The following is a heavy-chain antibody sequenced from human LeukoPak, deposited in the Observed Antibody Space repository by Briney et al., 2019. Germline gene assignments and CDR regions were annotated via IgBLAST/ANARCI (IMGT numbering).Heavy chain of an antibody. CDR2: IYPGDSDT. CDR3: ARRGYYDSSGYYNFDY. CDR1: GYSFTNYW. J-gene: IGHJ4*02. D-gene: IGHD3-22*01. V-gene: IGHV5-51*01. Sequence: PGESLKISCKGSGYSFTNYWIAWVRQMPGKGQEWMGIIYPGDSDTRYSPSFQGQVTISADKSISTAYLQWSSLKASDTAMYYCARRGYYDSSGYYNFDYWGQGTLVTVSS.